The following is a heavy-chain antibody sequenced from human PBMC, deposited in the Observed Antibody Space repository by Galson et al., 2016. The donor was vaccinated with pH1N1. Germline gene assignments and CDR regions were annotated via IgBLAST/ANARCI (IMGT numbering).Heavy chain of an antibody. Sequence: SGAEVKKPGESLKISCEGFGYSLTNYWIVWVRQMPGKGLEWMGIIYLSDSHTTYSPSFQGQVTISADKSISTAYLERSSLKASDTATYYCASTRPEFRYFDWQKPHSFDYWGQGTLVT. J-gene: IGHJ4*02. CDR2: IYLSDSHT. D-gene: IGHD3-9*01. V-gene: IGHV5-51*01. CDR3: ASTRPEFRYFDWQKPHSFDY. CDR1: GYSLTNYW.